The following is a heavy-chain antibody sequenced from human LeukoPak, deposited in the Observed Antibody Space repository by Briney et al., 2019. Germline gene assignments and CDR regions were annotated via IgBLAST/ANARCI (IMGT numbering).Heavy chain of an antibody. J-gene: IGHJ4*02. CDR1: GFTFSSYG. Sequence: GGSLRLSCAASGFTFSSYGMHWVRQAPGKGLEWVAVIWYDGSNKYYADSVKGRFTISRDNSKNTLYLQMNSLRAEDTAVYYCVRSGVLWWGRRVCYFDYWGQGTLVTVSS. V-gene: IGHV3-33*01. CDR3: VRSGVLWWGRRVCYFDY. D-gene: IGHD2-21*01. CDR2: IWYDGSNK.